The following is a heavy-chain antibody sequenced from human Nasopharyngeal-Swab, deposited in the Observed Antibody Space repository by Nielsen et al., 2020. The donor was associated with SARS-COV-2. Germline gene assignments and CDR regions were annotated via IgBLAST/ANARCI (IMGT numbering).Heavy chain of an antibody. CDR1: GYTLTGYY. Sequence: ASVKVSCKASGYTLTGYYMHWLRQVPGQGLEWVGCINPDSGDTKYAQKFQGRVTVTRDRSRSTAHIELSRLRSDDTAVYYCARDYYDNYDSDYWGQGTLVTVSS. V-gene: IGHV1-2*02. CDR2: INPDSGDT. J-gene: IGHJ4*02. CDR3: ARDYYDNYDSDY. D-gene: IGHD3-22*01.